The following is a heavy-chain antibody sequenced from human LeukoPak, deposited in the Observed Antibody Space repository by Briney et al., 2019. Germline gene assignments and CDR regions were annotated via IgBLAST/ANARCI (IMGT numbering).Heavy chain of an antibody. CDR1: GYTFTSYG. CDR3: ASTASTYYYYMDV. V-gene: IGHV1-2*02. Sequence: ASVKVSCKASGYTFTSYGISWVRQAPGQGLEWMGWINPNSGGTNYAQKFQGRVTMTRDTSISTAYMELSRLRSDDTAVYYCASTASTYYYYMDVWGKGTTVTVSS. J-gene: IGHJ6*03. CDR2: INPNSGGT.